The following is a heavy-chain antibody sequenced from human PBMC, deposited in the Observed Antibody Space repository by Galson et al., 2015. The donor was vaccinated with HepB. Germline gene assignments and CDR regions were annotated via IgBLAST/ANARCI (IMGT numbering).Heavy chain of an antibody. V-gene: IGHV1-2*05. CDR3: ARERVAGDAFDI. Sequence: SCKASGYTFTGYYMHWVRQAPGQGLEWMGRINPNSGGTNYAQKFQGRVTMTRDTSISTAYMELSRLRSDDTVVYYCARERVAGDAFDIWGQGTMVTVSS. CDR1: GYTFTGYY. J-gene: IGHJ3*02. CDR2: INPNSGGT. D-gene: IGHD6-19*01.